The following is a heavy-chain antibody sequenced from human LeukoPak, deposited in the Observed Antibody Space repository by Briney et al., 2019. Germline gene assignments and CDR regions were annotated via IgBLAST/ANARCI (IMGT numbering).Heavy chain of an antibody. CDR1: GGSISSGSYY. D-gene: IGHD5-18*01. Sequence: SQTLSLTCTVSGGSISSGSYYWSWIRQPAGKGLEWIGRIYTSGSTNYNPSLKSRVTISVDTSKNQFSLKLSSVTAAGTAAYYCAGMVTSPYYYMDVWGKGTTVTVSS. J-gene: IGHJ6*03. CDR2: IYTSGST. V-gene: IGHV4-61*02. CDR3: AGMVTSPYYYMDV.